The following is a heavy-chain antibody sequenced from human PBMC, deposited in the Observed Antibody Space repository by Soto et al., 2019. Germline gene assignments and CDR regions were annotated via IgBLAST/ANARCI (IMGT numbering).Heavy chain of an antibody. Sequence: GGSLRLSCAASGFTFSSYGMHWVRQAPGKGLEWVAVISYDGFNKYYADSGKGRFTISRDSSQNTLYLKMNSLRAEDTAVYFCAKEGDTAMDPNFDYWSQGTLVTVA. D-gene: IGHD5-18*01. J-gene: IGHJ4*02. CDR2: ISYDGFNK. V-gene: IGHV3-30*18. CDR1: GFTFSSYG. CDR3: AKEGDTAMDPNFDY.